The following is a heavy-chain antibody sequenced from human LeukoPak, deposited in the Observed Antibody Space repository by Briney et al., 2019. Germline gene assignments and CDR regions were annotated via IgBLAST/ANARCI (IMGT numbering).Heavy chain of an antibody. CDR2: IIPILGIV. D-gene: IGHD2-2*01. CDR1: GGTFSSYT. V-gene: IGHV1-69*02. CDR3: ARLLMGTAAINNWFDP. J-gene: IGHJ5*02. Sequence: GASVKVSCKASGGTFSSYTISWVRQAPGQGLEWMGRIIPILGIVNYAQKFQGRVTITADKSTSTAYMELSSLRSEDTAVYYCARLLMGTAAINNWFDPWGQGTLVTVSS.